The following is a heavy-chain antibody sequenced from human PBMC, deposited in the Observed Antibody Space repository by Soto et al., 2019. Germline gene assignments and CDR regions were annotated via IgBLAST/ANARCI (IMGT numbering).Heavy chain of an antibody. J-gene: IGHJ4*02. CDR2: ISAYNDNT. CDR1: GYTFTNFG. V-gene: IGHV1-18*01. CDR3: ARGGTPIHY. Sequence: QVQLVQSGAEVKKPGASVKVSCKASGYTFTNFGISWVRQAPGQGLEWMGWISAYNDNTNYAQKFEGRVTMTTDTSTITAYMGVSSLRFDDTAVYYCARGGTPIHYWGQGTLVTISS. D-gene: IGHD3-16*01.